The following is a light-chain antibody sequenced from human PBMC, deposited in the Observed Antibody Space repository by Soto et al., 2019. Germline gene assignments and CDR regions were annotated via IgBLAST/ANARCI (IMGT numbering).Light chain of an antibody. Sequence: QSALTQPPSASGSPGQSVTIYCIGTSSDVGGYNYVSWYQQHPGKAPKLMIYEVSKRPSGVPDRFSGSKSGNTASLTVSGLQAEDEADYYCSSYAASNNLGVFGGGTQLTVL. V-gene: IGLV2-8*01. CDR1: SSDVGGYNY. CDR2: EVS. CDR3: SSYAASNNLGV. J-gene: IGLJ7*01.